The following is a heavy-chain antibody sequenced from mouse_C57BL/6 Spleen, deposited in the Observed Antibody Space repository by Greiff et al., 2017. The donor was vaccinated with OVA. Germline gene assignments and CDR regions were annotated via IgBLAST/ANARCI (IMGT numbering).Heavy chain of an antibody. J-gene: IGHJ4*01. CDR2: ISDGGSYT. V-gene: IGHV5-4*01. CDR1: GFTFSSYA. CDR3: ARDDVLYAMDY. Sequence: EVQGVESGGGLVKPGGSLKLSCAASGFTFSSYAMSWVRQTPEKRLEWVATISDGGSYTYYPDNVKGRFTISRDNAKNNLYLQMSHLKSEDTAMYYCARDDVLYAMDYWGQGTSVTVSS.